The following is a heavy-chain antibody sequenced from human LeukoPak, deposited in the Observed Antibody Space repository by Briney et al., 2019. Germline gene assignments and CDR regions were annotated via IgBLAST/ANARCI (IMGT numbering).Heavy chain of an antibody. D-gene: IGHD6-19*01. V-gene: IGHV4-59*12. Sequence: PSETLSLTCTVSGGSISSYYWSWIRQSPGKGLEWIGYIYYSGSTNYNPSLKSRVTMSVDTSKNQFSLKLSSVTAADTAVYYCARWNGWYGGVYYYYYMDVWGKGTTVTVSS. CDR2: IYYSGST. CDR3: ARWNGWYGGVYYYYYMDV. CDR1: GGSISSYY. J-gene: IGHJ6*03.